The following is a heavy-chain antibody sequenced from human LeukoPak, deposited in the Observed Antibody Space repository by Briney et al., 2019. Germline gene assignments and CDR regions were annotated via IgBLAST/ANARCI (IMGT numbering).Heavy chain of an antibody. Sequence: SETLSLTCTVSGGSISSYYWSWIRQPAGKGLEWIGRMYTSGNTNYNPSLKSRGTMSVDTSKNQFSLKLTSVPAADTAVYYCARDTGYSSSWYRWFDPWGQGTLVTVSS. J-gene: IGHJ5*02. D-gene: IGHD6-13*01. CDR3: ARDTGYSSSWYRWFDP. V-gene: IGHV4-4*07. CDR2: MYTSGNT. CDR1: GGSISSYY.